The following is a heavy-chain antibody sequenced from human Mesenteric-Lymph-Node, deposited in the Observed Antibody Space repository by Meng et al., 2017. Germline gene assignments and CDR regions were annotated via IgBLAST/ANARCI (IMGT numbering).Heavy chain of an antibody. D-gene: IGHD6-6*01. CDR3: AKTGYSSSFNAWYYYGMDV. Sequence: GESLKISCTASGFTFGDYAMSWVRQAPGKGLEWVSYIGSSGTTIYYADSVKGRFTISRDNAKNSLYLQMNSLRAEDTALYYCAKTGYSSSFNAWYYYGMDVWGQGTTVTVSS. CDR2: IGSSGTTI. V-gene: IGHV3-11*01. CDR1: GFTFGDYA. J-gene: IGHJ6*02.